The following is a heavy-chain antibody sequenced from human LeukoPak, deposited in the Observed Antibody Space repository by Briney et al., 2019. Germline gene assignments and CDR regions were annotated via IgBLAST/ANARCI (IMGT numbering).Heavy chain of an antibody. V-gene: IGHV3-48*04. J-gene: IGHJ3*02. Sequence: GGSLRLSCAASGLTFSSYSMNWVRQAPGKGLEWVSYISSSSTTIYYADSVKGRFTISRDNAKNTLYLQMNSLRAEDTAVYYCARSGRGGAFDIWGHGTMVTVSS. CDR1: GLTFSSYS. CDR3: ARSGRGGAFDI. CDR2: ISSSSTTI. D-gene: IGHD1-26*01.